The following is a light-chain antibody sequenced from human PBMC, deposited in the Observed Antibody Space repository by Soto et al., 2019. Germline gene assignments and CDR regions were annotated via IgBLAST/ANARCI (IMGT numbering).Light chain of an antibody. V-gene: IGKV4-1*01. CDR2: WAS. CDR1: QSLLYNSKNKNY. CDR3: QQYDKWPRT. Sequence: DIVMTQSPDSLAVSLGERATVNCTSRQSLLYNSKNKNYLAWYQQKPGQSPKLLIYWASSRESGVPDRFSGSGSGTDFTLTISSLQAEDVAVYYCQQYDKWPRTFGQGTKVEIK. J-gene: IGKJ1*01.